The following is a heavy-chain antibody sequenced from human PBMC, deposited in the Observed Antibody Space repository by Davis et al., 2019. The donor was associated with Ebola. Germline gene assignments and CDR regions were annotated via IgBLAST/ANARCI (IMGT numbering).Heavy chain of an antibody. Sequence: PSETLSLTCAASGFTFSSYAMSWVRQAPGKGLEWVSAISGSGGSTYYADSVKGRFTISRDNSKNTLYLQMNSLRAEDTAVYYCAKSQVDYWGQGTLVTVSS. J-gene: IGHJ4*02. CDR2: ISGSGGST. CDR3: AKSQVDY. CDR1: GFTFSSYA. V-gene: IGHV3-23*01.